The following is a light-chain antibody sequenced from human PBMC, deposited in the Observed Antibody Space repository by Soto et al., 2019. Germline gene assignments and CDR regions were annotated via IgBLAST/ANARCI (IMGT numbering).Light chain of an antibody. V-gene: IGKV1-5*01. CDR2: DAS. Sequence: DIQMTQSPSTLSASVGDTVTVTCRASQSVSGWLAWYQQKPGEAPKLLIYDASALPRGVPSRFGGSGSGTNSTLTSAVLQPDDFATYDCQHDETCAGTFGPVTKVEI. CDR3: QHDETCAGT. J-gene: IGKJ1*01. CDR1: QSVSGW.